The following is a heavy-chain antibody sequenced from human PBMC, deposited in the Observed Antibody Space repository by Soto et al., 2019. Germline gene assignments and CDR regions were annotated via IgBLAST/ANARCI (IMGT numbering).Heavy chain of an antibody. J-gene: IGHJ6*02. CDR2: IWNDGNGY. D-gene: IGHD6-13*01. CDR3: ARRQISPPSRGAASARGGMDV. CDR1: GFTFNNYG. Sequence: QVQLVESGGGVVQPGRSLRLSCAASGFTFNNYGMHWVRQAPGKGLEWVAVIWNDGNGYYYANSVKGRFTISRDNSKNTMYRQMRSLRAEDKAVYYCARRQISPPSRGAASARGGMDVWGQGTTVTVSS. V-gene: IGHV3-33*01.